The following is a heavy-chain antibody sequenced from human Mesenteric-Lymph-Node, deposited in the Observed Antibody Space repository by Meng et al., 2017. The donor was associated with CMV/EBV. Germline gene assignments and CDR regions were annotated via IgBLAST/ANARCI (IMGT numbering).Heavy chain of an antibody. CDR1: GGSISSSNW. CDR3: ARVGSRYSSYWFDP. CDR2: IYHSGST. V-gene: IGHV4-4*02. J-gene: IGHJ5*02. Sequence: SETLSLTCAVSGGSISSSNWWSWVRQPPGKGLEWIGEIYHSGSTNYNPSLKSRVTISVDKSKNQFSLKLSSVTAADTAVYYCARVGSRYSSYWFDPWGQGTLVTVSS. D-gene: IGHD5-18*01.